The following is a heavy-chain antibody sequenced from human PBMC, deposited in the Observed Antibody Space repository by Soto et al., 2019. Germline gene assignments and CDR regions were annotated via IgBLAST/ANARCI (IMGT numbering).Heavy chain of an antibody. Sequence: ASETLSLTCAVSGGSISSGGYSWSWIRQPPGKGLEWIGYIYHSGSTYYNPSLKSRVTISVDRSKNQFSLKLSSVTAADTAVYYCARETPDRGYSYGLAQNWFDPWGQGTLVTVSS. CDR1: GGSISSGGYS. CDR2: IYHSGST. D-gene: IGHD5-18*01. CDR3: ARETPDRGYSYGLAQNWFDP. J-gene: IGHJ5*02. V-gene: IGHV4-30-2*01.